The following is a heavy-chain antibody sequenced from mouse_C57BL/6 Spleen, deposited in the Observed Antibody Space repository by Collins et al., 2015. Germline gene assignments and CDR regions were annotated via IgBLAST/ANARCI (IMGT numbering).Heavy chain of an antibody. V-gene: IGHV1-82*01. CDR3: AREAYYGTWYFDV. Sequence: QVQLQQSGPELVKPGASVKISCKASGYAFSSSWMNWVKQRPGKGLEWIGRIYPGDGDTNYNGKFKGKATLTADKSSSTAYMQLSSLTSEDSAVYFCAREAYYGTWYFDVWGTGITVTVSS. D-gene: IGHD1-1*01. CDR2: IYPGDGDT. J-gene: IGHJ1*03. CDR1: GYAFSSSW.